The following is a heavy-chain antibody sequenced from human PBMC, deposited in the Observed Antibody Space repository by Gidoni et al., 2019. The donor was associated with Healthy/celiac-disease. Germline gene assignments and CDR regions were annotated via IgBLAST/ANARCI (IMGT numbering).Heavy chain of an antibody. CDR1: GYSFTSYW. CDR2: IYPGDSDT. CDR3: ARQATIFGVVRAFDI. J-gene: IGHJ3*02. Sequence: EVQLVQSGAEVKKPGESLKFSCKGSGYSFTSYWIGWVRPMPGNGLEWMGIIYPGDSDTRYSPSFQGQVTISADKSISTAYLQWSSLKASNTAMYYCARQATIFGVVRAFDIWGQGTMVTVSS. D-gene: IGHD3-3*01. V-gene: IGHV5-51*01.